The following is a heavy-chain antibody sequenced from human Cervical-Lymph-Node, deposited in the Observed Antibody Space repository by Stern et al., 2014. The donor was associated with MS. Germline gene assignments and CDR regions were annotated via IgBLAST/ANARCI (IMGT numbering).Heavy chain of an antibody. D-gene: IGHD3-9*01. V-gene: IGHV2-5*02. J-gene: IGHJ6*02. Sequence: QVTLRESGPTLVKPTETLTLNCSLSGFSIRTSGVGVGWIRQPPGKALEWLALNYSDEDKRYSPSLKSRLTVSQDPSKNQVVLTMPNMDPVDTATYYCARQGNVDWSPHSYYVMDVWGQGTTVTVTS. CDR2: NYSDEDK. CDR3: ARQGNVDWSPHSYYVMDV. CDR1: GFSIRTSGVG.